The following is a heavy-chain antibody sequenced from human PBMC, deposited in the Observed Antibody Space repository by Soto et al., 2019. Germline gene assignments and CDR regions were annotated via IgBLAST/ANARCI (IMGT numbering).Heavy chain of an antibody. V-gene: IGHV5-51*01. CDR1: GYSFTSYW. Sequence: GGSLKISCKGSGYSFTSYWIGWVRQMPGKGLEWMGIIYPGDSDTRYSPSFQGQVAISADKSISTAYLQWSSLKASDTAMYYCARYDCTNGVCAPVRLYYYYGMDVWGQGTTVTVSS. CDR2: IYPGDSDT. J-gene: IGHJ6*02. D-gene: IGHD2-8*01. CDR3: ARYDCTNGVCAPVRLYYYYGMDV.